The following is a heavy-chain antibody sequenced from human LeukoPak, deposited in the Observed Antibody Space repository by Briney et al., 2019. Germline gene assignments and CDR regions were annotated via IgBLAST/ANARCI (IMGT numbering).Heavy chain of an antibody. CDR1: GGTFSSYA. D-gene: IGHD3-3*01. CDR3: ATVPFGDFWSARRFDY. J-gene: IGHJ4*02. CDR2: IIPIFGTA. Sequence: SVKVSCKASGGTFSSYAISWVRQAPGQGLEWMGGIIPIFGTANYAQKFQGRVTMTEDTSTDTAYMELSSLRSEDTAVYYCATVPFGDFWSARRFDYWGQGTLVTVSS. V-gene: IGHV1-69*06.